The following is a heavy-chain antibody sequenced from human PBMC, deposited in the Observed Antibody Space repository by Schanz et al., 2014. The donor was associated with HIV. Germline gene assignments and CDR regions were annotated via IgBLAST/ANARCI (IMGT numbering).Heavy chain of an antibody. CDR2: ISGSGDRT. Sequence: VQLLESGGGLVQPGGSLRLSCAASGFTFMNYAMSWVRQAPGKGLEWVSSISGSGDRTYYADSVKGRVTISRDNSKNTLYLQMNSLRVEDTAVYYCRGYRFYYGVDFWGQGTTVTVSS. CDR1: GFTFMNYA. J-gene: IGHJ6*02. CDR3: RGYRFYYGVDF. V-gene: IGHV3-23*01. D-gene: IGHD5-18*01.